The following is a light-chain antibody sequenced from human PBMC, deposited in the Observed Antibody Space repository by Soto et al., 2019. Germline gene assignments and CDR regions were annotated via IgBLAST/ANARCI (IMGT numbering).Light chain of an antibody. Sequence: EIVLTQSPGTLSLSPGESATLSCRASQSVGRNYLAWFQHKPDQAPRLLIYDASNRATGVPVGFSGSGSGTDFTLSVTRLEPEDFAVYYCHQYAVSPPTFCGGTTVEIK. CDR3: HQYAVSPPT. V-gene: IGKV3-20*01. CDR1: QSVGRNY. CDR2: DAS. J-gene: IGKJ4*01.